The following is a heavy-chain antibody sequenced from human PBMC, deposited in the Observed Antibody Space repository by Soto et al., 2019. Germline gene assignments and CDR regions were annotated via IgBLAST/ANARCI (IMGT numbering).Heavy chain of an antibody. Sequence: QVQLVQSGAEVKKPGASVKVSCKASGYTFTSYGISWVRQAPGQGLEWMGWISAYNGNTNYGQKLQGRVTMTTDTSTSTAYMELKRLRSDDTAVYYCAREAPGYCSGGCCQRGWFDPWGQGTLVTVSS. D-gene: IGHD2-15*01. J-gene: IGHJ5*02. CDR2: ISAYNGNT. CDR3: AREAPGYCSGGCCQRGWFDP. CDR1: GYTFTSYG. V-gene: IGHV1-18*01.